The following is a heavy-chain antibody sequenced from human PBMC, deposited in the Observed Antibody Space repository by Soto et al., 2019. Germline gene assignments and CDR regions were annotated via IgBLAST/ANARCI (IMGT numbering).Heavy chain of an antibody. CDR3: ARDPGTSSGWYNYFDL. CDR2: IKEDGGEK. CDR1: GFTFGSYW. V-gene: IGHV3-7*01. Sequence: PGGSLRLSCEASGFTFGSYWMNWVRQAPGKGLEWVANIKEDGGEKNYVGSVKGRFTVSRDNAKNSLYLQMNSLRGEDSALYYCARDPGTSSGWYNYFDLWGQGTLVTVSS. J-gene: IGHJ4*02. D-gene: IGHD6-19*01.